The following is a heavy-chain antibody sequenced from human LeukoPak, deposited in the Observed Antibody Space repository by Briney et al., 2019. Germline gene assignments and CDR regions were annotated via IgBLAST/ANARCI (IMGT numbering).Heavy chain of an antibody. CDR2: IYHSGST. J-gene: IGHJ5*02. CDR3: ARTGYSSGWFGGDWFDP. V-gene: IGHV4-38-2*01. D-gene: IGHD6-19*01. CDR1: GYSISSGYY. Sequence: SETLSLTCAVSGYSISSGYYWGWIRQPPGKGLEWIGSIYHSGSTYYNPSLKSRVTISVDTSKNQFSLKLSSVTAADTAVYYCARTGYSSGWFGGDWFDPWGQGTLVTVSP.